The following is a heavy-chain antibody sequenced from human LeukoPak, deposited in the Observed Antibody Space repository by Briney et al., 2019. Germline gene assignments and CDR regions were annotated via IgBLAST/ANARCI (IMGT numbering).Heavy chain of an antibody. J-gene: IGHJ4*02. V-gene: IGHV3-21*01. CDR1: GFTFSSYS. Sequence: GGSLRPSCAASGFTFSSYSMNWVRQAPGKGLEWVSSISSSSSYIYYADSVKGRFTISRDNAKNSLYLQMNSLRAEDTAVYYCARAFDFWSGYSPYYFYYWGQGTLVTVSS. CDR2: ISSSSSYI. D-gene: IGHD3-3*01. CDR3: ARAFDFWSGYSPYYFYY.